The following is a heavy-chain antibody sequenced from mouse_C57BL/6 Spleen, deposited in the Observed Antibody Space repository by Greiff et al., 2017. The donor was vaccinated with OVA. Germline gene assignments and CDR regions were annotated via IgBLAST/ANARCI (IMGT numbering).Heavy chain of an antibody. CDR3: ARDEGLRRGFAY. V-gene: IGHV1-20*01. CDR1: GYSFTGYF. Sequence: VQLKQSGPELVKPGDSVKISCKASGYSFTGYFMNWVMQSHGKSLEWIGRINPYNGDTFYNQKFKGKATLTVDKSSSPAHMELRSLTSEDSAVYYCARDEGLRRGFAYWGQGTLVTVSA. D-gene: IGHD2-4*01. J-gene: IGHJ3*01. CDR2: INPYNGDT.